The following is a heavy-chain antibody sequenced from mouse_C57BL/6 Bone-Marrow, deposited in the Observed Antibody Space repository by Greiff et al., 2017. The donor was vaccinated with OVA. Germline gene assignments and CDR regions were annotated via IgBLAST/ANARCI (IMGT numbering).Heavy chain of an antibody. CDR2: ISSGGDYI. Sequence: EVKLVESGEGLVKPGGSLKLSCAASGFTFSSYAMSWVRQTPEKRLEWVAYISSGGDYIYYADTVKGRFTISRDNARNTLYLQMSSLKSEDTAMYYCTRASAYYSNLLSFDYWGQGTTLTVSS. J-gene: IGHJ2*01. V-gene: IGHV5-9-1*02. CDR3: TRASAYYSNLLSFDY. CDR1: GFTFSSYA. D-gene: IGHD2-5*01.